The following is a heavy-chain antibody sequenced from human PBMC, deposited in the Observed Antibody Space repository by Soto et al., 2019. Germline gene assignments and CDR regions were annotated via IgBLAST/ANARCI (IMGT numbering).Heavy chain of an antibody. CDR3: ARKASDYVWGGYRPPDAFDI. CDR1: GGSISSYY. Sequence: PSETLSLTCTVSGGSISSYYWSWIRQPPGKGLEWIGYIYYSGSTNYNPSLKSRVTISVDTSKNQFSLKLSSVTAADTAAYYCARKASDYVWGGYRPPDAFDIWGQGTMVTVSS. J-gene: IGHJ3*02. V-gene: IGHV4-59*01. D-gene: IGHD3-16*02. CDR2: IYYSGST.